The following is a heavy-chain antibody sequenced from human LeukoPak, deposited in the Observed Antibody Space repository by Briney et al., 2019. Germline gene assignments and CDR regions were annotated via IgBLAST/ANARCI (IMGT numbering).Heavy chain of an antibody. V-gene: IGHV4-34*01. J-gene: IGHJ6*02. CDR1: GGSFSGYY. Sequence: SETLSLTCAVYGGSFSGYYWSWIRQPPGKGLEWIGEINHSGSTNYNPSLKSRVTISVDTSKNQFSLKLSSVTAADTAVYYCARVAREKGLLWFGELSYYGMDVWGQGTTVTVSS. D-gene: IGHD3-10*01. CDR2: INHSGST. CDR3: ARVAREKGLLWFGELSYYGMDV.